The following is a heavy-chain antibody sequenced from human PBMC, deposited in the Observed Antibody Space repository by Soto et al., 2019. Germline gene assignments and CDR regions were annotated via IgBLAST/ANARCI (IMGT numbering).Heavy chain of an antibody. J-gene: IGHJ6*02. CDR2: IYPGDSDT. D-gene: IGHD2-2*01. CDR3: ARRGYCSSTSCYPRYYGMDV. CDR1: GYSFTSYW. V-gene: IGHV5-51*01. Sequence: RGESLKISCKGSGYSFTSYWIGWVRQMPGKGLEWMGIIYPGDSDTRYSPSFQGQVTISADKSISTAYLQWSSLKASDTAMYYCARRGYCSSTSCYPRYYGMDVWGQGTTVTVSS.